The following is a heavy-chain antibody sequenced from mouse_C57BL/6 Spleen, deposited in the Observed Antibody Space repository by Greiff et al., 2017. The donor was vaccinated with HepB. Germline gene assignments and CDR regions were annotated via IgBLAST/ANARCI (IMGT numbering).Heavy chain of an antibody. CDR1: GYSFTSYY. CDR2: IYPGSGNT. Sequence: QVQLQQSGPELVKPGASVKISCKASGYSFTSYYIHWVKQRPGQGLEWIGWIYPGSGNTKYNEKFKGKATLTADTSSSTAYMQLSSLTSEDSAVYYCARIAGKGSYVDYYAMDYWGQGTSVTVSS. J-gene: IGHJ4*01. D-gene: IGHD1-1*02. CDR3: ARIAGKGSYVDYYAMDY. V-gene: IGHV1-66*01.